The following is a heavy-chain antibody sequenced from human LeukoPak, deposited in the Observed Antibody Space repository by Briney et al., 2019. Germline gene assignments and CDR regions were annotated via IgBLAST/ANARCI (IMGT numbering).Heavy chain of an antibody. Sequence: ASVKVSCKASGYTFTSYYMHWVRQAPGQGLEWMGWISAYNGNTNYAQKLQGRVTMTTDTSTSTAYMEPRSPRSDDTAVYYCARVPYCSSTSCYGRDRNWFDPWGQGTLVTVSS. D-gene: IGHD2-2*01. CDR1: GYTFTSYY. CDR3: ARVPYCSSTSCYGRDRNWFDP. CDR2: ISAYNGNT. J-gene: IGHJ5*02. V-gene: IGHV1-18*04.